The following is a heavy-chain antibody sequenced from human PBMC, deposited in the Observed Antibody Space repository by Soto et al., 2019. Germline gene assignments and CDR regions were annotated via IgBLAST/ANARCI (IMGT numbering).Heavy chain of an antibody. CDR3: AKPLRYFDWSYGVTFDY. CDR2: ISYDGSNK. V-gene: IGHV3-30*18. D-gene: IGHD3-9*01. CDR1: GFTFSSYG. J-gene: IGHJ4*02. Sequence: GGSLRLSCAASGFTFSSYGMHWVRQAPGKGLEWVAVISYDGSNKYYADSVKGRFTISRDNSKNTLYLQMNSLRAEDTAVYYCAKPLRYFDWSYGVTFDYCGQGTLVTVSS.